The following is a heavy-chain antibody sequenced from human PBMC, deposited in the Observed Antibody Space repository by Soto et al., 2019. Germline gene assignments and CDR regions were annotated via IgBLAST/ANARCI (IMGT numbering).Heavy chain of an antibody. V-gene: IGHV3-7*01. CDR1: GFTLSNFW. Sequence: ESGGDLAPPGGSLRLSCAASGFTLSNFWVNWVRQAPGKGLEWVANIKQGGIERNYVDSVKGRFTISRDDTKNSLFLQMNNLRVEDAAIYYCLVTTSAVDIWGRGTTVTVSS. J-gene: IGHJ3*02. CDR2: IKQGGIER. D-gene: IGHD4-17*01. CDR3: LVTTSAVDI.